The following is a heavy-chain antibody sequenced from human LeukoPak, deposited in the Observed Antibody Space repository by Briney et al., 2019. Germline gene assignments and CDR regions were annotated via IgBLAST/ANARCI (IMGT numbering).Heavy chain of an antibody. D-gene: IGHD2-2*01. V-gene: IGHV3-72*01. CDR3: TTDYPRYDYGDD. Sequence: PGGSLRLSCAASGFTFSDRYMDWVRQAPGKGLEWVGRARNKAYSYTTEYAASVKGRFTISRDDSKSSLYLQMNNLKTEDTAVYYCTTDYPRYDYGDDWGQGTLVTVSS. CDR1: GFTFSDRY. CDR2: ARNKAYSYTT. J-gene: IGHJ4*02.